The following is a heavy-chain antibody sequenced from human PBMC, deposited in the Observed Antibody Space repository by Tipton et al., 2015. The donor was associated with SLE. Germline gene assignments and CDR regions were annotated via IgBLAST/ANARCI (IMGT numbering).Heavy chain of an antibody. J-gene: IGHJ4*02. CDR1: GGSISSSSYY. CDR2: IYYSGST. D-gene: IGHD2-15*01. Sequence: TLSLTCTVSGGSISSSSYYRGWIRQPPGKGLEWIGSIYYSGSTYYNPSLKSRVTISVDTSKNQFSLKLTSVTAADTAVYYCARGGGSPSYWGQGTLVTVSS. CDR3: ARGGGSPSY. V-gene: IGHV4-39*07.